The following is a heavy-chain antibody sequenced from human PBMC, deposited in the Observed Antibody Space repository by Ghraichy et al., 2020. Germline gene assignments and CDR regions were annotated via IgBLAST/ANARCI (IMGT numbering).Heavy chain of an antibody. J-gene: IGHJ4*02. CDR3: ARDPGPRGDY. V-gene: IGHV3-21*01. CDR2: ISSSSSYI. CDR1: GFTFSSYS. Sequence: LSLTCAASGFTFSSYSMNWVRQAPGKGLEWVSSISSSSSYIYYADSVKGRFTISRDNAKNSLYLQMNSLRAEDTAVYYCARDPGPRGDYWGQGTLVTVSS.